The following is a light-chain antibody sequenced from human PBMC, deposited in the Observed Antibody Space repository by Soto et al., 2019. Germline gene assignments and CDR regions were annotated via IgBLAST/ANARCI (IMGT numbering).Light chain of an antibody. Sequence: DIQMTQSPSSLSASVGDRVTITCRASQSISSYLNWYQQKPGKAPKLLIYAASSLESGVPSRFSGSGSGTDFTLTICSLQPEDFATYYCQQSYSAPLTFCGGTNVDIK. CDR1: QSISSY. CDR2: AAS. J-gene: IGKJ4*01. CDR3: QQSYSAPLT. V-gene: IGKV1-39*01.